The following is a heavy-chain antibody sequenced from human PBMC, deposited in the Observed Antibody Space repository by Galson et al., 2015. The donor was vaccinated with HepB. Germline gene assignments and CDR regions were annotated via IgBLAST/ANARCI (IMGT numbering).Heavy chain of an antibody. CDR3: ARGGRGGVAPGRVY. D-gene: IGHD2-21*01. V-gene: IGHV3-21*01. CDR2: TSSSSSYI. Sequence: SLRLSCAASGFTFSSYSMNWVRQAPGKGLEWVSSTSSSSSYIYYADSVKGRFTISRDNAKNSLYLQMNSLRAEDTAVYYCARGGRGGVAPGRVYWGQGTLVTVSS. CDR1: GFTFSSYS. J-gene: IGHJ4*02.